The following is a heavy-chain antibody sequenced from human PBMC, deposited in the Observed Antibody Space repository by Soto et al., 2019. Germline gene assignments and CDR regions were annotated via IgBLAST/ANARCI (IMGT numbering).Heavy chain of an antibody. V-gene: IGHV3-21*01. CDR3: TKDASRDSSARGWFDP. CDR1: AFTFRSLT. D-gene: IGHD6-13*01. Sequence: TVGSLRPSCLASAFTFRSLTMNCVRQAPGKVVEWVSTIRSNSAYIDDTNALKSLFTISSDNAKNSLHPHMKSLRAEETAVYYCTKDASRDSSARGWFDPWGPGTLVTVSS. J-gene: IGHJ5*02. CDR2: IRSNSAYI.